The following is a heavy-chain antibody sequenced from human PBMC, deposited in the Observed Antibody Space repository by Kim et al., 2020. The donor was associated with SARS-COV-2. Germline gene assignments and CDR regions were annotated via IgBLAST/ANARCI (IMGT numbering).Heavy chain of an antibody. J-gene: IGHJ6*03. Sequence: SETLSLTCTVSGGSLSSSSYYWGWIRQPPGKGLEWIGTAYYIGNTYYNPSLKSRVTISVDTSKNQFSLKLGSVTAADTAVYYCARHQMYSSGWYVAFYHYYLDGWGKGTTVTVSS. V-gene: IGHV4-39*01. D-gene: IGHD6-19*01. CDR1: GGSLSSSSYY. CDR3: ARHQMYSSGWYVAFYHYYLDG. CDR2: AYYIGNT.